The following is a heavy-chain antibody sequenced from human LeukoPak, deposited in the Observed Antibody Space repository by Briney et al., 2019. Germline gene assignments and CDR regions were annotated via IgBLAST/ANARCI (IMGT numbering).Heavy chain of an antibody. CDR3: ARTTAIRFGWFDP. D-gene: IGHD2-2*02. Sequence: ASVKVSCKASGYTFTGYYMHWVRQAPGQGLEWMGWINPNSGGTSYAQKFQGRVTMTRDTSISTAYMELSRLRSDDTAVYYCARTTAIRFGWFDPWGQGTLVTVSS. J-gene: IGHJ5*02. V-gene: IGHV1-2*02. CDR2: INPNSGGT. CDR1: GYTFTGYY.